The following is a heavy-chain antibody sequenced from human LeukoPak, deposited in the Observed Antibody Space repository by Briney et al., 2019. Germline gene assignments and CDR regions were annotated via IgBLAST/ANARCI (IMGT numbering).Heavy chain of an antibody. CDR1: GGSISSYY. CDR3: ARDSAVRGVQGLDP. Sequence: SETLSLTCTVSGGSISSYYWSWIRQPPGKGLEWIGYIYYSGSTNYNPSLKSRVTISVDTSKNQFSLKLSSVTAADTAVYYCARDSAVRGVQGLDPWGQGTLVTVSS. J-gene: IGHJ5*02. CDR2: IYYSGST. V-gene: IGHV4-59*01. D-gene: IGHD3-10*01.